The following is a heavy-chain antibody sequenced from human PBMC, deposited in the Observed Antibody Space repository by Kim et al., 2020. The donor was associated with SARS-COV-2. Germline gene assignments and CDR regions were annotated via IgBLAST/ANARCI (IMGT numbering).Heavy chain of an antibody. Sequence: GGSLRLSCAASGFTFSSYWMHWVRQAPGKGLVWVSRISGDGRSTTYADSVKGRFTISRDNAKNTLYLQMNSLRAEDTAVYHCAADPDYNGFSYFDDWGQGTLVTVSS. CDR1: GFTFSSYW. CDR3: AADPDYNGFSYFDD. CDR2: ISGDGRST. D-gene: IGHD3-10*01. J-gene: IGHJ4*02. V-gene: IGHV3-74*01.